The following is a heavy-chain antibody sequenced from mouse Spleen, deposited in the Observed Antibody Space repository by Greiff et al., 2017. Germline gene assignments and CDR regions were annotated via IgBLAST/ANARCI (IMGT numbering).Heavy chain of an antibody. J-gene: IGHJ2*01. D-gene: IGHD2-10*01. CDR2: ISYSGST. CDR3: ARSYYGNYVPYYFDY. Sequence: QRVESGPGLAKPSQTLSLTCSVTGYSITSDYWNWIRKFPGNKLEYMGYISYSGSTYYNPSLKSRISITRDTSKNQYYLQLNSVTTEDTATYCCARSYYGNYVPYYFDYWGQGTTLTVSS. V-gene: IGHV3-8*01. CDR1: GYSITSDY.